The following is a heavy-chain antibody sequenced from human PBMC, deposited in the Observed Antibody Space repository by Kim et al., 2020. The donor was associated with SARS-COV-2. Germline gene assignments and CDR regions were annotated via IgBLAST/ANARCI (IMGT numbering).Heavy chain of an antibody. CDR3: ARSSSGWYYFDY. D-gene: IGHD6-19*01. J-gene: IGHJ4*02. V-gene: IGHV6-1*01. Sequence: DYAVSVKSRITINPDTSKNQFSLQLNSVTPEDTAVYYCARSSSGWYYFDYWGQGTLVTVSS.